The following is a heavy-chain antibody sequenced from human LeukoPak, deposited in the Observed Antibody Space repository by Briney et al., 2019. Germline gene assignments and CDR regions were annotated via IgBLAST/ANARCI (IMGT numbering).Heavy chain of an antibody. CDR2: ISVNNGNT. CDR1: GYTFTSYG. Sequence: ASVKVSCKASGYTFTSYGIGWMRLVPGQGLEWMGRISVNNGNTIYAQNLQGRLTVTTDTSTSTAYMELRSLRSDDTAVYYCARDQAVAGKRGVYNWFDPWGQGTLVTVSS. D-gene: IGHD6-19*01. J-gene: IGHJ5*02. V-gene: IGHV1-18*04. CDR3: ARDQAVAGKRGVYNWFDP.